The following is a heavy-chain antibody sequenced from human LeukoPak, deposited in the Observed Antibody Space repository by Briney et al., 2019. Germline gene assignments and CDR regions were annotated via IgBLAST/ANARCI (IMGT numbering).Heavy chain of an antibody. CDR1: GFTFSGNW. Sequence: PGGSLRLSCAASGFTFSGNWMHWVRQAPGKGLVWVARIDRDGTSTGYADSVKGRFTISRDNVENTLYLQMNSLRVEDTAVYYCAKYVSAKGPPYALDVWGQGTTVTVSS. J-gene: IGHJ6*02. CDR2: IDRDGTST. D-gene: IGHD2/OR15-2a*01. V-gene: IGHV3-74*01. CDR3: AKYVSAKGPPYALDV.